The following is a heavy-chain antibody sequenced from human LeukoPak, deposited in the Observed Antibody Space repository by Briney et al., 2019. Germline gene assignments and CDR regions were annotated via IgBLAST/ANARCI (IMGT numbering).Heavy chain of an antibody. J-gene: IGHJ4*02. Sequence: SETLSLTCTVSGGSVSSGSYYWSWIRQPPGKGLEWIGYIYYSGSTNYNPSLKGRVTISVDTSKNQFSLKLSSVTAADTAVYYCERGGTVTYDYWGQGTLVTVSS. CDR3: ERGGTVTYDY. CDR2: IYYSGST. V-gene: IGHV4-61*01. D-gene: IGHD4-17*01. CDR1: GGSVSSGSYY.